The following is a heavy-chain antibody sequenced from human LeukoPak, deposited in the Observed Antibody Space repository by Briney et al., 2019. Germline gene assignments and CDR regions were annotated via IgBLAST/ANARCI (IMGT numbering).Heavy chain of an antibody. Sequence: PSETLSLTCTVSGGSIGSYYWTWVRQPPGMRLEWIGYIYYSGNTNYNPSLKSRVTISLDTSRNQFSLKLSSVTAADTAVYYCARRARATAGGDYFDYWGQGTLVTVSS. CDR1: GGSIGSYY. CDR2: IYYSGNT. CDR3: ARRARATAGGDYFDY. D-gene: IGHD6-13*01. J-gene: IGHJ4*02. V-gene: IGHV4-59*08.